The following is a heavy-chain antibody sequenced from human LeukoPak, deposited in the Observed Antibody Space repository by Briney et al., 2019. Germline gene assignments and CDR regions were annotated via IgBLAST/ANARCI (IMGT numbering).Heavy chain of an antibody. CDR3: ARVVEWLLFSNWFDP. J-gene: IGHJ5*02. D-gene: IGHD3-3*01. Sequence: SETLSLTCAVYGGSFSGYYWSWIRQPPGKGLEWIGEINHSGSTNYNPSLKSRVTISVDTSKNQFSLKLSSVTAADAAVYYCARVVEWLLFSNWFDPWGQGTLVTVSS. V-gene: IGHV4-34*01. CDR1: GGSFSGYY. CDR2: INHSGST.